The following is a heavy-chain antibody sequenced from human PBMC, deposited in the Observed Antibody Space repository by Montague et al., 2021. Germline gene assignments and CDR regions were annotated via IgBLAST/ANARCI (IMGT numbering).Heavy chain of an antibody. CDR1: GGSTHSSNW. D-gene: IGHD3-3*01. Sequence: SETLSLTCAVSGGSTHSSNWWSWVRQSPGKWLECIGQIHHSWGTKDNPSLKSRVTLSLDKSKNQVFLKLTSVTAADTAVYFCAKGPLGVAIGWNFFDPWGQGTLVTVSS. J-gene: IGHJ5*02. V-gene: IGHV4-4*02. CDR2: IHHSWGT. CDR3: AKGPLGVAIGWNFFDP.